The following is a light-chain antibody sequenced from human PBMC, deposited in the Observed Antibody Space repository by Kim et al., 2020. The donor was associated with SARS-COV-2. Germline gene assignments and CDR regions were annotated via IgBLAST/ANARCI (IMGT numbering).Light chain of an antibody. J-gene: IGLJ2*01. V-gene: IGLV2-23*02. Sequence: QSITISCTATSSDVGSYNLVSWYQQHPGKAPKLMIYEVSKRPSGVSNRFSGSKSGNTASLTISGLQAEDEADYYCCSYAGSSTPVVFGGGTQLTVL. CDR3: CSYAGSSTPVV. CDR1: SSDVGSYNL. CDR2: EVS.